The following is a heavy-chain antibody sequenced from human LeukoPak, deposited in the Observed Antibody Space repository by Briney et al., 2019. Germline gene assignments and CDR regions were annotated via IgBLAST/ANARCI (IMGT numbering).Heavy chain of an antibody. J-gene: IGHJ4*02. D-gene: IGHD6-19*01. Sequence: GGSLRLSCAPSGFTFRNYAMHWVRQAPGKGLEWVAVISYAGSNEHYADSVKGRFTISRDNSKNTLFLQMNSLRAEDTAVYYCARGSPRSGWYVYWGQGTLVTVSS. CDR3: ARGSPRSGWYVY. CDR2: ISYAGSNE. CDR1: GFTFRNYA. V-gene: IGHV3-30*04.